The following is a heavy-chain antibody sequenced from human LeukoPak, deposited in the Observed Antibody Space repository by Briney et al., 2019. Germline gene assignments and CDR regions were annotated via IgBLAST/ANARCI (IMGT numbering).Heavy chain of an antibody. J-gene: IGHJ4*02. V-gene: IGHV3-7*01. CDR1: GFTFTTFW. CDR2: IKPDGSEK. D-gene: IGHD3/OR15-3a*01. CDR3: ERLHSNGLGDY. Sequence: GGSLRLSCAASGFTFTTFWMSWVRQAPGKGLEWVANIKPDGSEKHYVDSVKGRFTISRDNSKNSLYLQMNSLRAEDTAVYYCERLHSNGLGDYWGQGTLVTVSS.